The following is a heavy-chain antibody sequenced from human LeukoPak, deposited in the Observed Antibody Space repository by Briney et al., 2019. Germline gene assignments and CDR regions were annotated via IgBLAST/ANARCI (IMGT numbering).Heavy chain of an antibody. J-gene: IGHJ6*03. CDR1: GFTFSSYA. Sequence: PGVSLRLSCAASGFTFSSYAMSWVRQAPGKGLEWVSAISGSGGSTYYADSVKGRFTISRDNSKNTLYLQMNSLRAEDTAVYYCAKEVGCSSTSCYIGYYYYYMDVWGKGTTVTVSS. CDR3: AKEVGCSSTSCYIGYYYYYMDV. D-gene: IGHD2-2*02. V-gene: IGHV3-23*01. CDR2: ISGSGGST.